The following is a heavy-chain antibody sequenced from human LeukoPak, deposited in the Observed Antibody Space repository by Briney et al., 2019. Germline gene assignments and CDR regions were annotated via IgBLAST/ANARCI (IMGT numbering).Heavy chain of an antibody. CDR1: GYTFTSYY. J-gene: IGHJ5*02. CDR3: ARDRCSSTSCYPNDP. V-gene: IGHV1-46*01. CDR2: INPSGGST. Sequence: ASVKVSCKASGYTFTSYYMHWVRQAPGQGLEWMGIINPSGGSTSYAQKFQGRVTMTRDTSTSTVYMELSSLRPEDTAVYYCARDRCSSTSCYPNDPWGQGTLVTVSS. D-gene: IGHD2-2*01.